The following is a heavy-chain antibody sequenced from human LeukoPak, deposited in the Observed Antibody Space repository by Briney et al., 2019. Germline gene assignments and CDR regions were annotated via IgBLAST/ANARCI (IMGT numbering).Heavy chain of an antibody. CDR3: ARDLTLTVAFYI. V-gene: IGHV4-4*07. D-gene: IGHD3-16*01. Sequence: SETLSLTCTVSRGSVTTYSWSWIRQPAGKGLEWIGRLSGSGDTNFNPSLKTRVTMSADESKNQFSLHLRSVTAADTAVYFCARDLTLTVAFYIWGQGTVVTVSS. CDR1: RGSVTTYS. CDR2: LSGSGDT. J-gene: IGHJ3*02.